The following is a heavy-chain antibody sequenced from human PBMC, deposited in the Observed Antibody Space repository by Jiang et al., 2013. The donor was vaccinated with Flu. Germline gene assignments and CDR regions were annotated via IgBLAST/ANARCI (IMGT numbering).Heavy chain of an antibody. CDR3: VRAIAAAAAF. D-gene: IGHD6-13*01. CDR2: IKEDGSKK. V-gene: IGHV3-7*01. Sequence: SGGGLVQPGGSLRLSCAASGFTFSNYWMHWVRQAPGEGLEWVANIKEDGSKKYYVDSVKGRFTISRDNAKNSLYLQMNSLRAEDTAVYYCVRAIAAAAAFWGQGTLVTVSS. CDR1: GFTFSNYW. J-gene: IGHJ4*02.